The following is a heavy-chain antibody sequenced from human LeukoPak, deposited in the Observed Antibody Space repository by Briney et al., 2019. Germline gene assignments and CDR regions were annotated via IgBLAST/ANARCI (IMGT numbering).Heavy chain of an antibody. CDR2: ISSSSIYI. CDR1: GFTFNNYN. D-gene: IGHD1-20*01. CDR3: ARDLLGYNYHYMDV. Sequence: GGSLRLSCAASGFTFNNYNMNWVRQAPGKGLEWVSSISSSSIYIYYADSVKGRFTISRDYAKNSLYLQMNSLRAEDTAVYYCARDLLGYNYHYMDVWGKGTTVTVSS. J-gene: IGHJ6*03. V-gene: IGHV3-21*01.